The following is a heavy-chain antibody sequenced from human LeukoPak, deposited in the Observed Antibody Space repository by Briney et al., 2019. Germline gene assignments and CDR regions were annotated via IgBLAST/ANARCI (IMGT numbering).Heavy chain of an antibody. CDR1: GGSISSSSYY. CDR3: ATGPNGSGSYYEPY. J-gene: IGHJ4*02. Sequence: SSETLSLTCTVSGGSISSSSYYWGWIRQPPGKGLEWIGSIYYSGSTYYNPSLKSRVTISVDTSKNQFSLKLSSVTAADTAVYYCATGPNGSGSYYEPYWGQGTLVTVSS. V-gene: IGHV4-39*01. CDR2: IYYSGST. D-gene: IGHD3-10*01.